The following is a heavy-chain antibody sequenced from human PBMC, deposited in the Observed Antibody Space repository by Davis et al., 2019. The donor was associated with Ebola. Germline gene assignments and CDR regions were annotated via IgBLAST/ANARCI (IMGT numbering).Heavy chain of an antibody. J-gene: IGHJ6*02. CDR2: ISSSSSTI. Sequence: GGSLRLSCAASGFTFSSYSMNWVRQAPGKGLEWVSYISSSSSTIYYADSVKGRFTISRDNAKNSLYLQMNSLRAEDTAVYYCARDHTYYDFWSGYYYYYYGMDVWGQGTTVTVSS. CDR1: GFTFSSYS. D-gene: IGHD3-3*01. CDR3: ARDHTYYDFWSGYYYYYYGMDV. V-gene: IGHV3-48*01.